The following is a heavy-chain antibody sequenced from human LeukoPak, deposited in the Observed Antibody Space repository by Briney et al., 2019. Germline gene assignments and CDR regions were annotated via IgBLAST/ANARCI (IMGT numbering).Heavy chain of an antibody. CDR2: IKSDGSST. Sequence: PGGPLRLSCAASEFTFSSTWMHWVRQAPGKGLEWVSLIKSDGSSTTYADSVKGRFTISRDNAKNTLYLQMNSLRADDTAVYYCVRDRYFNLDVWGQGTTVTVSS. V-gene: IGHV3-74*01. D-gene: IGHD1-1*01. CDR1: EFTFSSTW. J-gene: IGHJ6*02. CDR3: VRDRYFNLDV.